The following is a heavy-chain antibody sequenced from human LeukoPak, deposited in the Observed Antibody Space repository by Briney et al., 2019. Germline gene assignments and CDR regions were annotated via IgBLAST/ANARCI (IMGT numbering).Heavy chain of an antibody. V-gene: IGHV4-34*01. CDR2: INHSGST. D-gene: IGHD2-15*01. Sequence: SETLSLTCAVNGGSFSGYYWSWIRQPPGKGLEWIGEINHSGSTNYNPSLKSRVTISVDTSKNQFSLKLSSVTAADTAVYYCARRVCSGGSCYSEYFQHWGQGTLVTVSS. CDR1: GGSFSGYY. J-gene: IGHJ1*01. CDR3: ARRVCSGGSCYSEYFQH.